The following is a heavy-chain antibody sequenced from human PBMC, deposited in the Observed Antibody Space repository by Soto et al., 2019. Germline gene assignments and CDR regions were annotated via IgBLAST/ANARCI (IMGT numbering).Heavy chain of an antibody. CDR3: ARYKGGWPDY. D-gene: IGHD1-20*01. CDR1: GCSLSTYY. V-gene: IGHV4-59*01. J-gene: IGHJ4*02. CDR2: IYYTGST. Sequence: QVQLQESGPGLVKPSETLSLTCTVSGCSLSTYYWSWIRQPPGKGLEWIGYIYYTGSTHYNPPRKSRVSISLDTSKNHFSLQLTSVTAADTAVYYCARYKGGWPDYWGQGTLVTVSS.